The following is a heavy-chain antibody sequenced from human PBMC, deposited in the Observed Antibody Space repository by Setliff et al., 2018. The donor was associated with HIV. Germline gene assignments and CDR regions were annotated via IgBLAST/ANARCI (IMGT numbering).Heavy chain of an antibody. CDR1: GGSIGGYS. Sequence: SETLSLTCSVSGGSIGGYSWGWIRQSPGKGLEWIGYIYPSTSANYNPSLKSRVRILLDTSKNQFSLRLTSVTAADTAVYFCARRPMVRGFGRYYFDYWGQGTLGTVSS. D-gene: IGHD3-10*01. CDR3: ARRPMVRGFGRYYFDY. J-gene: IGHJ4*02. CDR2: IYPSTSA. V-gene: IGHV4-4*09.